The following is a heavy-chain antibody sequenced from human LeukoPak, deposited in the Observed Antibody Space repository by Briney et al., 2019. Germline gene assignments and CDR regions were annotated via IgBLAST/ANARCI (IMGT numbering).Heavy chain of an antibody. CDR2: ISYDGSNK. J-gene: IGHJ4*02. D-gene: IGHD6-19*01. CDR3: AKDPYLVAGTGHFDY. V-gene: IGHV3-30*04. CDR1: GFTFSSYA. Sequence: GGSLRLSCAASGFTFSSYAMHWVRQAPGKGLEWVAVISYDGSNKYYADSVKGRFTISSDNSKNTLYLQMNSLRAENTAVYYCAKDPYLVAGTGHFDYWGQGTLVTVSS.